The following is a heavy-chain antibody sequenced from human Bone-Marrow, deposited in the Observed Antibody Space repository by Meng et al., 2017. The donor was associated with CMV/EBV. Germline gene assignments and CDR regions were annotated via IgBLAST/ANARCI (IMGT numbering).Heavy chain of an antibody. D-gene: IGHD3-16*02. CDR1: GFIFSSYE. V-gene: IGHV3-48*03. J-gene: IGHJ6*02. CDR3: ARDYGRLGELSSGKNYYYYGMDV. CDR2: ISSSGGTI. Sequence: GESLKISCAASGFIFSSYEMNWVRQAPGKGLEWVSFISSSGGTIYYADSVKGRFTISRDNAKNSLYLQMNSLRAEDTAAYYCARDYGRLGELSSGKNYYYYGMDVWGQGTTVTVSS.